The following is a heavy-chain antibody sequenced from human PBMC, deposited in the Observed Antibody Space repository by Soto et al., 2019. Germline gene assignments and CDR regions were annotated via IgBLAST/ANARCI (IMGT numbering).Heavy chain of an antibody. J-gene: IGHJ6*02. Sequence: QVQLVQSGAEVKKPESSVKVSCKASGGTFSSYAISWVRQAPGQGLEWMGGIIAIFGTANYAQKFQGRVTLTAEESTSRAYMELSSLRSEDTAVYYCARAGEEGEGYGMDVWGQGTTVTVSS. CDR2: IIAIFGTA. CDR3: ARAGEEGEGYGMDV. V-gene: IGHV1-69*01. D-gene: IGHD3-16*01. CDR1: GGTFSSYA.